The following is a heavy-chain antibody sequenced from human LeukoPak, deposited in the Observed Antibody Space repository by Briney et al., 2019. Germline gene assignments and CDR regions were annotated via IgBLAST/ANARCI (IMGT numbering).Heavy chain of an antibody. D-gene: IGHD2-2*01. CDR2: TYYRSKWYN. J-gene: IGHJ6*02. CDR1: GDSVSSYSAA. Sequence: SQTLSLTCAISGDSVSSYSAAWNWIRQSPSGGLEWLVRTYYRSKWYNDYAVSLKSRITINPGTSKNQFSLQLNSLTPEDAAVYYCARTSCSTGCDYGLDVWGQGTTVTVSS. CDR3: ARTSCSTGCDYGLDV. V-gene: IGHV6-1*01.